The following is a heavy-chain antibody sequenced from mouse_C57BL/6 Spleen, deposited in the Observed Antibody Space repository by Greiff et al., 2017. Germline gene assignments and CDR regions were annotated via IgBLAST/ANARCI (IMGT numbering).Heavy chain of an antibody. D-gene: IGHD2-12*01. Sequence: VQVVESGPELVKPGASVKISCKASGYAFSSSWMNWVKQRPGKGLEWIGRIYPGDGDTNYNGKFKGKATLTADKSSSTAYMQLSSLTSEDSAVYFCAREAYYSGYYAMDYWGQGTSVTVSS. CDR1: GYAFSSSW. J-gene: IGHJ4*01. CDR3: AREAYYSGYYAMDY. V-gene: IGHV1-82*01. CDR2: IYPGDGDT.